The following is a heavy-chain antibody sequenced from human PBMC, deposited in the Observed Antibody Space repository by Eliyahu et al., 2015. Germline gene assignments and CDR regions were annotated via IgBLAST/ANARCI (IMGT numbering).Heavy chain of an antibody. Sequence: QVQLVQSGGGVVQPGGSXRLXCAASGXXFXNYGLHWVRQAPGKGLEWLTFIRYDGSNAYSADSVKGRFTSSRDNSKNTLYLQMSSLRPEDTAVYFCAKDKQDYFDTSGHLLYLDYWGLGTLVTVSS. CDR1: GXXFXNYG. V-gene: IGHV3-30*02. D-gene: IGHD3-22*01. J-gene: IGHJ4*02. CDR3: AKDKQDYFDTSGHLLYLDY. CDR2: IRYDGSNA.